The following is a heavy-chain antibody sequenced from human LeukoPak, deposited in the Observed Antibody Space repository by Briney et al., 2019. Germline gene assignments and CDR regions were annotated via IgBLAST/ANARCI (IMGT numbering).Heavy chain of an antibody. CDR1: GGSIRSSYYY. V-gene: IGHV4-39*07. Sequence: SETLSLTCTVSGGSIRSSYYYWGWIRQPPGEGLEWIGSIYDSGSTYYNPSLKSRVTISVDTSKNQFSLKLSSVTAADTAVYYCARAPTDDYGGNYYYYYGMDVWGQGTTVTVSS. D-gene: IGHD4-23*01. CDR3: ARAPTDDYGGNYYYYYGMDV. J-gene: IGHJ6*02. CDR2: IYDSGST.